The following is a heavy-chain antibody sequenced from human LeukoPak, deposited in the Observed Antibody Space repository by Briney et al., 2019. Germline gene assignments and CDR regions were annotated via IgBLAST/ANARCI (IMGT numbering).Heavy chain of an antibody. CDR3: AKRYDTTVYSINFDY. D-gene: IGHD3-22*01. J-gene: IGHJ4*02. V-gene: IGHV3-30*18. CDR2: ISYDGSRK. Sequence: GGSLRLSCAASGFRFSNYAMHWVRQAPGKGLEWVAGISYDGSRKYYADSVKGRFTISRDNPKNTLYLQMNSLRADDTAMYYCAKRYDTTVYSINFDYWGQGTLVTVSS. CDR1: GFRFSNYA.